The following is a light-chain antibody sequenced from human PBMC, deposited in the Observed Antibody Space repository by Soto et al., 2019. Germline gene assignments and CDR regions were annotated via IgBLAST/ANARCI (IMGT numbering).Light chain of an antibody. J-gene: IGKJ5*01. CDR1: QSVSSY. CDR2: DAS. Sequence: EIVLTQSPATLSLSPGERATLSCRARQSVSSYLAWYQQKPGQAPRLLIYDASNRATGIPARFSGSGSGTDFTLTISSLEPEEFAVYYCQQRSNWPLITFGQGTRLEIK. V-gene: IGKV3-11*01. CDR3: QQRSNWPLIT.